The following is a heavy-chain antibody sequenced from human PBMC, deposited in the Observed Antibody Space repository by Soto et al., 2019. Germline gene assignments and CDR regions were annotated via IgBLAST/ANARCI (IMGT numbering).Heavy chain of an antibody. CDR1: GFSLPTDRVC. D-gene: IGHD1-26*01. J-gene: IGHJ5*02. V-gene: IGHV2-5*02. CDR2: IYWDDTK. CDR3: AHAYGGRSLS. Sequence: QITLKESGPTLVKPTQTLTLTCTFSGFSLPTDRVCVGWIRQPPGKALEWLAVIYWDDTKTYRPSLKSRLTITKDTSKNQVALTTTDMDPVDTATYYCAHAYGGRSLSWGQGTLVTVSS.